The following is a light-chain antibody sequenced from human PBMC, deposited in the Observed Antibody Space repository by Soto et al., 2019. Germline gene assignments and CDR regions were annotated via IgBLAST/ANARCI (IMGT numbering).Light chain of an antibody. Sequence: DIQLTQSPSFLSASVGDRVTITCRASHGISSYLAWYQQKPGKAPKLLIYAASTLQSGVPSSFSGSGSGTEFTLTVSSLQPEDFATYYCQQYNSYPWTFGQGTKVDIK. CDR2: AAS. CDR1: HGISSY. V-gene: IGKV1-9*01. CDR3: QQYNSYPWT. J-gene: IGKJ1*01.